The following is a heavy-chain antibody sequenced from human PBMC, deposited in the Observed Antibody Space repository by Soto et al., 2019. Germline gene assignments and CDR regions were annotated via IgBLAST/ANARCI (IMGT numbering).Heavy chain of an antibody. J-gene: IGHJ6*01. D-gene: IGHD6-13*01. CDR3: TRRGQHRKASYFYDMEV. V-gene: IGHV1-69*01. CDR1: GGTFSSYS. CDR2: SIPIFRTA. Sequence: QVQLVQSGAEVKKPGSSVKVSCKASGGTFSSYSISWVRQAPGQGLEWMGGSIPIFRTANYAQKFQGRVTITADESTSTVYMELSSLRSEDTAVYYCTRRGQHRKASYFYDMEVWGQGTTVTVSS.